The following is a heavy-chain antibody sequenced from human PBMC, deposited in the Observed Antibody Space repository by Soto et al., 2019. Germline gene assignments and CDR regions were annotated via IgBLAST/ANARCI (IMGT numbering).Heavy chain of an antibody. V-gene: IGHV3-30*18. J-gene: IGHJ4*02. CDR3: AKGGFECSGSCCSFD. CDR2: ISNDGSRK. D-gene: IGHD2-15*01. CDR1: GFTFSSYG. Sequence: QVHLVESGGGVVQPGRSLRLSCAASGFTFSSYGMHWVRQAPGKGLEWVAVISNDGSRKFYADSVKGRFTISRDNSKNTLHVEINGLRPEDTALYFCAKGGFECSGSCCSFDWGQGTLVTVSS.